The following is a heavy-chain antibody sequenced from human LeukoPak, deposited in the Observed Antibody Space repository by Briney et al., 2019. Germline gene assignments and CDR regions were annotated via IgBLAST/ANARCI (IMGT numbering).Heavy chain of an antibody. CDR1: GGSFSGYY. CDR3: ARDLYSSRTNDAFVI. J-gene: IGHJ3*02. D-gene: IGHD6-13*01. V-gene: IGHV4-34*01. Sequence: ASETLSLTCAVYGGSFSGYYWSWIRQPPGKGLEWIGEINHSGSTNYNPSLKSRVTISVDTSKNQFSLKLSSVTAADTAVYYCARDLYSSRTNDAFVIWGQGTMVTVSS. CDR2: INHSGST.